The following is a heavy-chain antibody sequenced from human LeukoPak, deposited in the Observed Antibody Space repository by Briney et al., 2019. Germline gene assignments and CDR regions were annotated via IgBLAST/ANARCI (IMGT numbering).Heavy chain of an antibody. CDR2: INQDGSEE. D-gene: IGHD5-12*01. J-gene: IGHJ4*02. CDR3: VRDGGVSGYDLLDY. CDR1: GFTFTTYA. Sequence: GGSLRLSCAASGFTFTTYAMTWVRQAPGKGLEWVAHINQDGSEEHYMDSVKARFTISRDNAKNSLSLQMNSLRAEDTAVYYCVRDGGVSGYDLLDYWGQGTLVTVSS. V-gene: IGHV3-7*01.